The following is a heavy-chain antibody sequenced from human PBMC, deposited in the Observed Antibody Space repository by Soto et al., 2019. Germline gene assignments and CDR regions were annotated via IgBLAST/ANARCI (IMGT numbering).Heavy chain of an antibody. V-gene: IGHV3-23*01. CDR3: AARGDDFWSGTPFDP. CDR1: GFTFSSYA. J-gene: IGHJ5*02. Sequence: PGGSLRLSXAASGFTFSSYAMSWVRQAPGKGLEWVSAISGSGGSTYYADSVKGRFTISRDNSKNTLYLQMNSLRAEDTAVYYCAARGDDFWSGTPFDPWGQGTLVTVSS. D-gene: IGHD3-3*01. CDR2: ISGSGGST.